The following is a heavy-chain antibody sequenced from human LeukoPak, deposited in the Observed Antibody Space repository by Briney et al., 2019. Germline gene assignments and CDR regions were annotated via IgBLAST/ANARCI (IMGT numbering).Heavy chain of an antibody. CDR3: ARRDYSYDRSGYYYYFDY. J-gene: IGHJ4*02. V-gene: IGHV4-4*07. CDR2: IYTSGST. Sequence: PSETLSLTCTASGGSISSYYLSWIRQPAGMGLEWIGRIYTSGSTNYNPSLKSRVTMSVDTSKNQFSLKLSSVTAADTAVYYCARRDYSYDRSGYYYYFDYWGQGTLVTVST. CDR1: GGSISSYY. D-gene: IGHD3-22*01.